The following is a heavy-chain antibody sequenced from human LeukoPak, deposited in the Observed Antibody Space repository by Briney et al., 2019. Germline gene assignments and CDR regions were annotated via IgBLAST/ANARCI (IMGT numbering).Heavy chain of an antibody. CDR2: ISSNGGST. CDR3: ASIAAL. V-gene: IGHV3-64*01. D-gene: IGHD6-6*01. Sequence: GGPLRLSCAASGFTFSSYAMHWVRQAPGKGLEYVSAISSNGGSTYYANSVKGRFTISRDNSKNTLYLQMGSLRAEDMAVYYCASIAALWGQGTLVTVSS. CDR1: GFTFSSYA. J-gene: IGHJ4*02.